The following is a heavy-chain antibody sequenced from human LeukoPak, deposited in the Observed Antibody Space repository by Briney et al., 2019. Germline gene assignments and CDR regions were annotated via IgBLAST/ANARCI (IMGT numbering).Heavy chain of an antibody. CDR1: GGSISSSSYY. CDR3: ARSGPRSGDPRKDTAMFDY. V-gene: IGHV4-39*07. J-gene: IGHJ4*02. D-gene: IGHD5-18*01. CDR2: IYYSGST. Sequence: SETLSLTCTVSGGSISSSSYYWGWIRQPPGKGLEWIGSIYYSGSTYYNPSLKSRVTISVDTSKNQFSLKLSSVTAADTAVYYCARSGPRSGDPRKDTAMFDYWGQGTLVTVSS.